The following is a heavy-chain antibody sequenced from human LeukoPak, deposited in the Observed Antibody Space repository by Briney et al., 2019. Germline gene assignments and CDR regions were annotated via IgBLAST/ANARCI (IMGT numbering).Heavy chain of an antibody. D-gene: IGHD2-2*01. CDR3: ARGGGGYCSSTSCPPPSYYYYMDV. J-gene: IGHJ6*03. Sequence: ASVKVSCKASGYTFTGYYIHWVRQAPGQGLEWMGWINPNSGVTNYAQKFQGRVTMTRDTSISTANMELSRLRSDDTAVYYCARGGGGYCSSTSCPPPSYYYYMDVWGKGTTVTLSS. CDR1: GYTFTGYY. V-gene: IGHV1-2*02. CDR2: INPNSGVT.